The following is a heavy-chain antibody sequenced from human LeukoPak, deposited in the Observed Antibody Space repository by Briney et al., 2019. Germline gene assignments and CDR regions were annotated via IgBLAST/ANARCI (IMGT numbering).Heavy chain of an antibody. J-gene: IGHJ3*01. CDR3: ARSSYSSSSSV. V-gene: IGHV3-7*03. D-gene: IGHD6-6*01. CDR2: INSDGSEG. Sequence: GGSLRLSCAASEFTFSSYSMNWVRQAPGKGLEWVASINSDGSEGYYADVVKGRFTISRDNAKNSLYLQINSLRAEDTAVYYCARSSYSSSSSVWGQGTMVTVSS. CDR1: EFTFSSYS.